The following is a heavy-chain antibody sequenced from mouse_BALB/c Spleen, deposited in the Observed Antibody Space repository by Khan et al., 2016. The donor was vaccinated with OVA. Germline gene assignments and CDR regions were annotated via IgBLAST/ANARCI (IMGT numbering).Heavy chain of an antibody. CDR3: ARKNYYGYAMDY. D-gene: IGHD1-1*01. J-gene: IGHJ4*01. V-gene: IGHV3-2*02. CDR2: ISYSGST. CDR1: GYSITTNYA. Sequence: EVQLVESGPGLVKPSQSLSLTCTVTGYSITTNYAWDWIRQFPGNKLEWMGYISYSGSTSYNPSLKSRISINRDTSKNQFFLQLNSVTTEDTATXYGARKNYYGYAMDYWGQGTSVTVSS.